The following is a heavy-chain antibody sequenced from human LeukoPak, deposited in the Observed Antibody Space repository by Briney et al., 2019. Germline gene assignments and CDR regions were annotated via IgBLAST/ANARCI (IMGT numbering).Heavy chain of an antibody. V-gene: IGHV4-39*01. CDR3: ARRLSGPLDY. Sequence: PSETLSLTCTVSGGSISSSNYYWGWIRQPPGKGLEWIGSIYHSGSTYYNPSLKSRVTISVDTSKNQFSLKLSSVTAADTAVYYCARRLSGPLDYWGQGTLVTVSS. CDR2: IYHSGST. CDR1: GGSISSSNYY. J-gene: IGHJ4*02. D-gene: IGHD3-16*01.